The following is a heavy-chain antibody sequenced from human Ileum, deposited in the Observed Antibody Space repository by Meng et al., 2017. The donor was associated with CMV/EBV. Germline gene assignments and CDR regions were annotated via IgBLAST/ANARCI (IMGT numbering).Heavy chain of an antibody. V-gene: IGHV3-23*01. CDR1: GFTFSSYV. Sequence: GESLKISCAASGFTFSSYVMSWVRQAPGQGLEWVSAITGRSNSIYYADSVKGRFTVSRDNSRTTMYLQMNSLRAEDTAIYYCVKTGGSIDYWGQGTLVTVSS. CDR2: ITGRSNSI. J-gene: IGHJ4*02. D-gene: IGHD1-14*01. CDR3: VKTGGSIDY.